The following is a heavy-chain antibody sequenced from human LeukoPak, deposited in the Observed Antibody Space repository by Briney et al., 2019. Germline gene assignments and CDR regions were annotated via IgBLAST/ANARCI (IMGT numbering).Heavy chain of an antibody. V-gene: IGHV4-59*02. D-gene: IGHD2-15*01. J-gene: IGHJ4*02. Sequence: SETLSLTCTISGGSVSDYYWSWIRQSPGKGLESIGYIYHTGSTSYSPSLKSRVTISADTSQNQFSLKLSSVTAADTAVYYCASAGYCSGNSCYLNPLDYWGQGTLVTVSS. CDR1: GGSVSDYY. CDR2: IYHTGST. CDR3: ASAGYCSGNSCYLNPLDY.